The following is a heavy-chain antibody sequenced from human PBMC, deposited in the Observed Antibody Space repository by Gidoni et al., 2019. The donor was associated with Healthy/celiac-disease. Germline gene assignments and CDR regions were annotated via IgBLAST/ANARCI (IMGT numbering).Heavy chain of an antibody. CDR2: ISSSSSHT. V-gene: IGHV3-11*05. CDR3: ASGEFGTTGAFDY. Sequence: QVQLVESGGGLVKPGGSLRLSCAASGFTFSDYYMSWIRQAPGKGLECVSYISSSSSHTNDADSVKGRFTISRDNAKNSLFLQMNSLRAEDTAVYYCASGEFGTTGAFDYWGQGTLVTVSS. D-gene: IGHD3-10*01. CDR1: GFTFSDYY. J-gene: IGHJ4*02.